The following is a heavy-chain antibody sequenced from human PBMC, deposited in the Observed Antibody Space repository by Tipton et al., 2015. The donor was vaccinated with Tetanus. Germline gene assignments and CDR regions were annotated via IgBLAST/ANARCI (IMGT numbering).Heavy chain of an antibody. D-gene: IGHD4-11*01. Sequence: SLRLSCAASGFTFSDYYMSWIRQAPGKGLEWVAYISHGSTTIYYADSVRGRFTISRDDAKNSLYLQMNSLRAEDTALYYCARQRVAYSSSWYDSWGQGIMVTVSS. CDR3: ARQRVAYSSSWYDS. V-gene: IGHV3-11*04. CDR2: ISHGSTTI. J-gene: IGHJ5*01. CDR1: GFTFSDYY.